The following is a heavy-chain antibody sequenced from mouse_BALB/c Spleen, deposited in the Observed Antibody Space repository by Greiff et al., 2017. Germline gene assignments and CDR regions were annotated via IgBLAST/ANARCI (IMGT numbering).Heavy chain of an antibody. Sequence: QVQLQQSGPGLVAPSQSLSITCTVSGFSLTSYGVHWVRQPPGKGLEWLGMIWGDGSTDYNSALKSRLSISKDNSKSQVFLKMNSLQTDDTARYYCARDYGSSPAWFAYWGQGTLVTVSA. V-gene: IGHV2-6-7*01. D-gene: IGHD1-1*01. CDR3: ARDYGSSPAWFAY. J-gene: IGHJ3*01. CDR1: GFSLTSYG. CDR2: IWGDGST.